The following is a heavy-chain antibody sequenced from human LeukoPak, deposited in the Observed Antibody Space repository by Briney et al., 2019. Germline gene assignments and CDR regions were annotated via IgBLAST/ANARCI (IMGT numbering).Heavy chain of an antibody. J-gene: IGHJ5*02. CDR1: GSSLTTGNS. V-gene: IGHV4-38-2*02. Sequence: SETLSLTWSGSGSSLTTGNSWGWVRHAPGKAREWIGNIFHRGDTLYNPSLKSRVSISMDTSRNQFSLMLNSVTAEDTAVYYCARKYCSSTSCYPYYDFWTRFDPWGQGTLVTVSS. D-gene: IGHD2-2*01. CDR3: ARKYCSSTSCYPYYDFWTRFDP. CDR2: IFHRGDT.